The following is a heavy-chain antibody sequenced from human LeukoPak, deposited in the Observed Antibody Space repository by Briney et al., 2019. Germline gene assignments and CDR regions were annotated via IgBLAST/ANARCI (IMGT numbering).Heavy chain of an antibody. V-gene: IGHV3-23*01. CDR2: ISASGDKT. Sequence: GGSLRLSCAASGFTFNCYAMNWVRQAPGKGLEWVSTISASGDKTYYADSVKGRFTISRDNSKDTLYLQMNSLRAEDTAIYYCAKDKGYGSAWSWYNWFDPWGQGTLVTVSS. D-gene: IGHD6-19*01. CDR3: AKDKGYGSAWSWYNWFDP. J-gene: IGHJ5*02. CDR1: GFTFNCYA.